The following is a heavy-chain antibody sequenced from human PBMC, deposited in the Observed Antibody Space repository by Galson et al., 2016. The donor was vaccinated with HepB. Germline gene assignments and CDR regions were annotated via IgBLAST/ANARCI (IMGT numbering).Heavy chain of an antibody. CDR2: IYSSGST. CDR1: GGSISAANFY. Sequence: SETLSLTCVVSGGSISAANFYWGWIRQPPGKGLEWIGHIYSSGSTHYNPSLNSRVTISLDTSKNQVSLKLNSVTAADPALYFCARDRVTVIRGVTALDYWGQGILVTVSS. V-gene: IGHV4-39*07. CDR3: ARDRVTVIRGVTALDY. J-gene: IGHJ4*02. D-gene: IGHD3-10*01.